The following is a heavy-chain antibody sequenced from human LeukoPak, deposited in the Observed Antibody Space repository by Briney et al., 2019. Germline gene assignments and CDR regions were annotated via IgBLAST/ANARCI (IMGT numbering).Heavy chain of an antibody. V-gene: IGHV4-59*08. J-gene: IGHJ4*02. CDR2: IYYSGST. Sequence: SETLSLTCNVSGGSISSYYWSWIRQPPGKGLEWIGYIYYSGSTNYNPSLKSRVTISVDTSKNQFSLKLSSVTAADTAVYYCARLGDSSGPRDYWGQGTLVTVSS. D-gene: IGHD3-22*01. CDR1: GGSISSYY. CDR3: ARLGDSSGPRDY.